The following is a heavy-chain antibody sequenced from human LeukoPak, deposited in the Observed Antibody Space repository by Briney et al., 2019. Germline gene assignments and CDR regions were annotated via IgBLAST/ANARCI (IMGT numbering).Heavy chain of an antibody. CDR1: GFTFSSYH. J-gene: IGHJ4*02. CDR3: ARTPYDFWSASYSYYFDY. D-gene: IGHD3-3*01. Sequence: GGSLRLSCEVSGFTFSSYHMNWVRQAPGKGLEWVSYISSSTTTIYYADSVKGRFTISRDNAKNSLYLRMNSLRAEDTAVFYCARTPYDFWSASYSYYFDYWGQGTLVTVSS. V-gene: IGHV3-48*01. CDR2: ISSSTTTI.